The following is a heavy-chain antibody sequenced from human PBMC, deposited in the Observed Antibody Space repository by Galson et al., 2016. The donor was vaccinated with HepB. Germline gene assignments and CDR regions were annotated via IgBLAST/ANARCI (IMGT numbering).Heavy chain of an antibody. CDR1: GVSVLNESFS. CDR3: ARNRFTMGQGIMRYYRWDV. J-gene: IGHJ6*04. CDR2: IFHSGGS. V-gene: IGHV4-30-2*01. Sequence: TLSLTCAVSGVSVLNESFSWRWVRQPPGQGLQWIGPIFHSGGSFNRPSPRSRVSMSLDTSRNEFSLRLKSVTAADTAVYFCARNRFTMGQGIMRYYRWDVWGKGTTVTVSS. D-gene: IGHD3-10*01.